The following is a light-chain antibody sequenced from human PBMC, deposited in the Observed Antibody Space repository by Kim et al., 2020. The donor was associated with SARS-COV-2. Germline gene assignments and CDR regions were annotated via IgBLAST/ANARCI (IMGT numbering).Light chain of an antibody. CDR1: RVGIASDY. CDR2: ADN. Sequence: GNTVPTPCTRSRVGIASDYVQWYQQRPASAPATVIYADNERPSGVPDRFSGSIDTSSNSASLTISGLKTEDEADYYCHSYDSNNQVFGTGTKVTVL. V-gene: IGLV6-57*03. J-gene: IGLJ1*01. CDR3: HSYDSNNQV.